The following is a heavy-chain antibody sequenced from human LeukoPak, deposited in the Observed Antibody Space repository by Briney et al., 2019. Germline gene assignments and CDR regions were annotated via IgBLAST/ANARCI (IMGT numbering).Heavy chain of an antibody. J-gene: IGHJ6*02. D-gene: IGHD5-24*01. CDR2: IIPILGIA. CDR1: GGTFGSYA. V-gene: IGHV1-69*04. CDR3: ARGVTMATTGFHGPEYYGMDV. Sequence: GSSVKVSCKASGGTFGSYAISWVRQAPGQGLEWMGRIIPILGIANYAQKFQGRVTITADKSTSTAYMELSSLRSEDTAVYYCARGVTMATTGFHGPEYYGMDVWGQGTTVTVSS.